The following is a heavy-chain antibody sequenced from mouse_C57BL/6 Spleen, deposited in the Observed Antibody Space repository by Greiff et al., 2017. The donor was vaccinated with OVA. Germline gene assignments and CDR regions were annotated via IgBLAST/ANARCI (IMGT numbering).Heavy chain of an antibody. D-gene: IGHD2-10*01. J-gene: IGHJ2*01. CDR2: ISSGGSYT. CDR1: GFTFSSYG. CDR3: ARPGGTDPTFDD. V-gene: IGHV5-6*01. Sequence: EVHLVESGGDLVQPGGSLKLSCAASGFTFSSYGMSWVRQTPDKRLEWVATISSGGSYTYYPDSVKGRFTISRDNAKNTLYLPMSTLKSEDTAMYYWARPGGTDPTFDDWGQGTTVTVSS.